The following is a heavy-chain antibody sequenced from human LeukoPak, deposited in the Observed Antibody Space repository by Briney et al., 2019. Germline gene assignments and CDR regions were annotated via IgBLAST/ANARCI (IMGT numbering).Heavy chain of an antibody. D-gene: IGHD1-14*01. Sequence: PSETLSLTCTVSGGSISSYCWGWIRQPPGKGREWLGYIYFSGSTNYNPSLKSRVTLSVDTSKNQFSLKLGSVTAADAAEYYCARAENRAAYYYYCYMDVWGKGTTVTVSS. CDR1: GGSISSYC. V-gene: IGHV4-59*01. CDR3: ARAENRAAYYYYCYMDV. CDR2: IYFSGST. J-gene: IGHJ6*03.